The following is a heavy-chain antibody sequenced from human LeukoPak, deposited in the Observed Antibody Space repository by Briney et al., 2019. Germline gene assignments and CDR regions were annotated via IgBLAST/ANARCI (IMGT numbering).Heavy chain of an antibody. J-gene: IGHJ4*02. CDR2: VKEDGSEK. V-gene: IGHV3-7*03. CDR3: AKDTDITIFGVVIIPYFDY. CDR1: GFIFTDYW. D-gene: IGHD3-3*01. Sequence: GGSLRLSCAASGFIFTDYWMYWVRQAPGRGLAWVANVKEDGSEKNYVDSVKGRFTISRDNAKNSVYLQMNSLRAEDTAVYYCAKDTDITIFGVVIIPYFDYWGQGTLVTVSS.